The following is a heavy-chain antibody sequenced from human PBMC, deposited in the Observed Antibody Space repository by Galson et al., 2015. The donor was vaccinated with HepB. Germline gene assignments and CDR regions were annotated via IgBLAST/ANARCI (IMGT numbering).Heavy chain of an antibody. D-gene: IGHD4-17*01. CDR3: ARDQVDDYVNYYYYHGMDV. J-gene: IGHJ6*02. Sequence: SLRLSCAASEFTVNTNHMSWVRQAPGKGLEWVAVIYSDDNTNYADSVKGRFTISRAKSENTLYLQMYSLVPEDTAAYYCARDQVDDYVNYYYYHGMDVWGQGTTVTVSS. CDR2: IYSDDNT. CDR1: EFTVNTNH. V-gene: IGHV3-66*02.